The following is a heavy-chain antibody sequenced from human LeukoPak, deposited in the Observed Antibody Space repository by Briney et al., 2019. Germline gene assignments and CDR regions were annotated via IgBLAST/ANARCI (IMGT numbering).Heavy chain of an antibody. Sequence: PSETLSLTCTVSGYSISRGYYWGWIRQPPGKGLEWIGSIYHSGSTYYNPSLKSRVTISVDTSKNQFSLKLSSVTAADTAVYYCARARSSSPEGSAFDIWGQGTMVTVSS. J-gene: IGHJ3*02. D-gene: IGHD6-13*01. CDR3: ARARSSSPEGSAFDI. CDR1: GYSISRGYY. V-gene: IGHV4-38-2*02. CDR2: IYHSGST.